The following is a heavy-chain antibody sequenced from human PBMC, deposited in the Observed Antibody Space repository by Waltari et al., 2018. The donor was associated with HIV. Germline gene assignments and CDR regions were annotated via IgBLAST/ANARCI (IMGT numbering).Heavy chain of an antibody. D-gene: IGHD3-10*01. V-gene: IGHV4-31*03. CDR1: GGSISSGGYY. Sequence: QVQLQESGPGLVKPSQTLSLTCTVSGGSISSGGYYWSWIRQHPGNGLEWIGYIYYSGSIYYNPTLKSRVTISVDTSKNQFYLKLSSVTAADTAVYYCARDPFRVQGWCDPWGQGTLVTVSS. J-gene: IGHJ5*02. CDR3: ARDPFRVQGWCDP. CDR2: IYYSGSI.